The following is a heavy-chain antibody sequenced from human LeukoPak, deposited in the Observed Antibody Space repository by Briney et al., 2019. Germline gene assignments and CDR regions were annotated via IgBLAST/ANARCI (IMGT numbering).Heavy chain of an antibody. D-gene: IGHD6-13*01. J-gene: IGHJ4*02. CDR2: IYYSGST. V-gene: IGHV4-39*02. CDR1: GGSIRSTIYY. Sequence: PSETLSLTCTVSGGSIRSTIYYWGWIRQSPGKGLEWIGSIYYSGSTFYNPSLKSRVTISADTSKNQFSLKLSSVTAADTAVYYCARDTGIAGPDYWGQGTLVTVSS. CDR3: ARDTGIAGPDY.